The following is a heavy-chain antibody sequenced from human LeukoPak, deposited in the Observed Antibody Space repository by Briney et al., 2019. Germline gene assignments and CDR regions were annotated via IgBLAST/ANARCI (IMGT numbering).Heavy chain of an antibody. D-gene: IGHD3-10*01. V-gene: IGHV3-30*02. J-gene: IGHJ4*02. CDR1: GFTFSSYS. Sequence: PGGSLRLSCAASGFTFSSYSMNWVRQAPGKGLEWVAFIRYDGSNKYYADSVKGRFTISRDNSKNTLYLQMNSLRAEDTAVYYCAKEWFGSGSYNPSFDYWGQGTLVTVSS. CDR2: IRYDGSNK. CDR3: AKEWFGSGSYNPSFDY.